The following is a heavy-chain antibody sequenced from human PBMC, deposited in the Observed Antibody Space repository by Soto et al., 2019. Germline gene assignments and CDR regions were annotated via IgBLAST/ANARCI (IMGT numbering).Heavy chain of an antibody. J-gene: IGHJ5*02. CDR2: IYYSGST. CDR1: GGSISSGDYY. V-gene: IGHV4-30-4*01. CDR3: ARDVITGTGESHP. D-gene: IGHD1-20*01. Sequence: SETLSLTCTVSGGSISSGDYYWSWIRQPPGKGLEWIGYIYYSGSTYYNPSLKSRVTISVDTSKNQFSLKLSSVTAADTAVYYCARDVITGTGESHPSGPGTMVTVYS.